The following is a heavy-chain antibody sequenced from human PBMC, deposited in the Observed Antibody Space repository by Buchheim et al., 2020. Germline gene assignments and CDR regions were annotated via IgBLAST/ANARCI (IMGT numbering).Heavy chain of an antibody. CDR1: GFTFSTYW. J-gene: IGHJ5*02. Sequence: EVQLVESGGGLVQPGGSLRLSCAASGFTFSTYWMHWVRQAPGKGLVWVSRIKSDGSSTSYADFVKGRFTISRDNAKNTLYLQMNSLRAEDTAVYYCARDSDGSGSYGLDWFDPWGQGTL. V-gene: IGHV3-74*01. D-gene: IGHD3-10*01. CDR2: IKSDGSST. CDR3: ARDSDGSGSYGLDWFDP.